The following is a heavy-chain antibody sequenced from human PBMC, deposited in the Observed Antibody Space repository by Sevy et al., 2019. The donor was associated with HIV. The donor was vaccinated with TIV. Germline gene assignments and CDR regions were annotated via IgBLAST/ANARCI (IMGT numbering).Heavy chain of an antibody. V-gene: IGHV3-7*01. D-gene: IGHD3-22*01. Sequence: GGSLRLSCATSGFTFSSNWMTWVRQAPGKGLEWVANVKQDMSEKYYADSVKGRFTISRDNAKNSLYIEMNSLRAEDTDVYYCARAQQITMLVVIGGLYFDFWGQGTLVTVSS. CDR1: GFTFSSNW. CDR2: VKQDMSEK. J-gene: IGHJ4*02. CDR3: ARAQQITMLVVIGGLYFDF.